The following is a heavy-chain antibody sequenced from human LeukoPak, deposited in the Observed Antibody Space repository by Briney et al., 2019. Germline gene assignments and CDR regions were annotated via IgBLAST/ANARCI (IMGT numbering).Heavy chain of an antibody. Sequence: GASVKASCKASGYTFTSYDINWVRQATGQGLEWMGWMNPNSGNTGYAQKFQGRVTMTRNTSISTAYMELSSLRSEDTAVYYCARVPIAAAGTDYYYGMDVWGQGTTVTVSS. J-gene: IGHJ6*02. CDR2: MNPNSGNT. V-gene: IGHV1-8*01. CDR3: ARVPIAAAGTDYYYGMDV. CDR1: GYTFTSYD. D-gene: IGHD6-13*01.